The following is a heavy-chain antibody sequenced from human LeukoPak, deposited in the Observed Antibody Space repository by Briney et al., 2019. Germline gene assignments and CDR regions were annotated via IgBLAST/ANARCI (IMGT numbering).Heavy chain of an antibody. D-gene: IGHD4-17*01. Sequence: PGGSLRLSCAASGFTFSSYSMSWVRQAPGKGLEWVSAISGSGGSTYYADSVKGRFTISRDNAKNSLYLQMSSLRAEDTAVYYCAGGYGDYGGYYWGQGTLVTVSS. CDR2: ISGSGGST. V-gene: IGHV3-23*01. CDR3: AGGYGDYGGYY. J-gene: IGHJ4*02. CDR1: GFTFSSYS.